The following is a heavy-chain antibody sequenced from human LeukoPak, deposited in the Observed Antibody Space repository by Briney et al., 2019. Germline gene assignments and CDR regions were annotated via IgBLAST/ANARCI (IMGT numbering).Heavy chain of an antibody. Sequence: PGRSLRLSCAASGFSFTSYGMRWVRQAPGNGLEWVAVIWYDGTNKYYADSVKGRFTISRDTSNNMLYLQMNSLRAEDTAVYYCARVSESGNSDYWGQGTLVTVSS. CDR1: GFSFTSYG. D-gene: IGHD4-23*01. CDR3: ARVSESGNSDY. CDR2: IWYDGTNK. V-gene: IGHV3-33*01. J-gene: IGHJ4*02.